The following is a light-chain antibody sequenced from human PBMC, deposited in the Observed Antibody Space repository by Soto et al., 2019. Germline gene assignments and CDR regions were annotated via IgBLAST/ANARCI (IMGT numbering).Light chain of an antibody. CDR1: SNDVGTYNL. CDR3: CSYGRSVV. Sequence: QSVLTQPASVSGSPGQSITISCTGISNDVGTYNLVSWYQHHPGKAPKLIIYEASKRPSGVPNRFSGSKSGNTASLTISGLHAEDEDDYYCCSYGRSVVFGGVTKVTVL. J-gene: IGLJ2*01. CDR2: EAS. V-gene: IGLV2-23*01.